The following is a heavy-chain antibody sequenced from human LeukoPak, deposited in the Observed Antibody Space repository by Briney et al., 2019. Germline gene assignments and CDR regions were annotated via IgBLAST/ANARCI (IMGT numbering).Heavy chain of an antibody. CDR1: GDSISDYY. V-gene: IGHV4-59*08. CDR3: ARRRKVPAPRAGDAFDI. D-gene: IGHD2-21*02. Sequence: SETLSLTCTVSGDSISDYYWNCIRQPPGEGLEWSGYIYYSGSTNYSPSLKSRVTISVDTSKKQFSLKLSSVTAADTAIYYCARRRKVPAPRAGDAFDIWGQGTMVTVSS. CDR2: IYYSGST. J-gene: IGHJ3*02.